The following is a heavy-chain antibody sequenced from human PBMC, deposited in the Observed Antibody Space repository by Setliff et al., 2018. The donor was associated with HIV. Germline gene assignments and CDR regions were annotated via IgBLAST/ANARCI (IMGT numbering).Heavy chain of an antibody. V-gene: IGHV3-9*01. CDR3: ARQVSIPGVAITPVDY. CDR2: ISWNSGTI. CDR1: GFPFDQYA. D-gene: IGHD5-12*01. J-gene: IGHJ4*02. Sequence: GGSLRLSCAASGFPFDQYAMHWVRQVPGKGLEWVSGISWNSGTIAYADSVKGRFTISRDNAKNSLYLQMTSLGPDDTAFYYCARQVSIPGVAITPVDYWGQGALVTVSS.